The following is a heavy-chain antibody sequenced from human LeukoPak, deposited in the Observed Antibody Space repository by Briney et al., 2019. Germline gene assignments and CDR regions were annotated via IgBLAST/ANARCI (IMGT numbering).Heavy chain of an antibody. V-gene: IGHV3-30*02. CDR1: GFTFSSYG. D-gene: IGHD2-8*01. CDR3: ACAPPYGTNFDY. CDR2: IRYDGSNK. Sequence: PGGSLRLSCAASGFTFSSYGMHWVRQAPGKGLEWVAFIRYDGSNKYYADYVKGRFTISRDNSKNTLYLQMNSLRPEDTAVYYCACAPPYGTNFDYWGQGTLVTVSS. J-gene: IGHJ4*02.